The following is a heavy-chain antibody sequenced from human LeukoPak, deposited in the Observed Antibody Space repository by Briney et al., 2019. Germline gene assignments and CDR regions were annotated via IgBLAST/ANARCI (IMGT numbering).Heavy chain of an antibody. CDR1: GFTFDDYA. Sequence: PGGSLRLSCAASGFTFDDYAMHWVRQAPGKCLEWVSGISWNSGSIGYADSVKGRFTISRDNAKNSLYLQMNSLRAEDTALYYCAKDAYYDILTGVHWFDPWGQGTLVTVSS. D-gene: IGHD3-9*01. V-gene: IGHV3-9*01. CDR3: AKDAYYDILTGVHWFDP. J-gene: IGHJ5*02. CDR2: ISWNSGSI.